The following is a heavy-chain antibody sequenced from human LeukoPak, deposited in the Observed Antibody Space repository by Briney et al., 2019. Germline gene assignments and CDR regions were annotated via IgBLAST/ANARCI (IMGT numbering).Heavy chain of an antibody. CDR2: ISYDGSNK. Sequence: GSLRLSCAASGFTFISYAMPWVRQAPGKGLEWVAVISYDGSNKYYADSVKGRFTISRDNSKNTLYLQMNSLRAEDTAVYYCARALYCSGGSCYSSETNWFDPWGQGTLVTVSS. V-gene: IGHV3-30*04. D-gene: IGHD2-15*01. J-gene: IGHJ5*02. CDR1: GFTFISYA. CDR3: ARALYCSGGSCYSSETNWFDP.